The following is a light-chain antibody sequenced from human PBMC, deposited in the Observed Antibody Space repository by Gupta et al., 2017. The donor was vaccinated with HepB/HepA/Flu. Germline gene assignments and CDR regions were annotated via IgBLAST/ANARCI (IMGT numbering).Light chain of an antibody. CDR2: QDT. J-gene: IGLJ2*01. V-gene: IGLV3-1*01. CDR1: KLGDKY. CDR3: QVWDSSTVV. Sequence: SYQPTQPPSVSVSPGQTASITCSGDKLGDKYVCWYQQKPGQSPVLVIYQDTKRPSGIPERFSGSNSGTKATLTISGTQATDEADYYCQVWDSSTVVFGGGTKLTVL.